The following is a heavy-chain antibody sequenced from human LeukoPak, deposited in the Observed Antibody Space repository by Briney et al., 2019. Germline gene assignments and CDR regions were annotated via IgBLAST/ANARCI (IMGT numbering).Heavy chain of an antibody. CDR3: ASTSNNCILPTCYSYFDY. V-gene: IGHV3-30*14. D-gene: IGHD2-21*02. CDR1: GCTFSIYA. CDR2: ISYDGSNK. Sequence: GRPLRLSCAASGCTFSIYAMLWVRQAPGKGLEWVAVISYDGSNKYYADPVKGRFTISRDNSKNTLHLQINSLRADDTAIYYCASTSNNCILPTCYSYFDYWGQGTLVTVSS. J-gene: IGHJ4*02.